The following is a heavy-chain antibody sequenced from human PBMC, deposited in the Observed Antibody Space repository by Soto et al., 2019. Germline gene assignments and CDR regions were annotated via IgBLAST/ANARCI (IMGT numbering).Heavy chain of an antibody. CDR3: ARGRARYQLLCGDYYYYGMDV. Sequence: ASVKVSCKASGGTFSSYAISWVRQAPGQGLEWMGGIIPILGIANYAQKFQGRVTITADKSTSTAYMELSSLRSEDTAVYYCARGRARYQLLCGDYYYYGMDVWGQGTTVTVSS. CDR2: IIPILGIA. J-gene: IGHJ6*02. V-gene: IGHV1-69*10. D-gene: IGHD2-2*01. CDR1: GGTFSSYA.